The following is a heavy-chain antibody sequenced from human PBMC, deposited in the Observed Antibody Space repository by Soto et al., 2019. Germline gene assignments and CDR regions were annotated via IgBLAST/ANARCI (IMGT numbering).Heavy chain of an antibody. D-gene: IGHD3-9*01. Sequence: GASVKVSCKASGYTFTGYYMHWVRQAPGQGLEWMGWINPNSGGTNYAQKFQGWVTMTRDTSISTAYMELSRLRSDDTAVYYRARAQVLRYFDWSLPHRIDSEKAYYYYGMDVWGQGTTVTVSS. CDR1: GYTFTGYY. CDR3: ARAQVLRYFDWSLPHRIDSEKAYYYYGMDV. CDR2: INPNSGGT. J-gene: IGHJ6*02. V-gene: IGHV1-2*04.